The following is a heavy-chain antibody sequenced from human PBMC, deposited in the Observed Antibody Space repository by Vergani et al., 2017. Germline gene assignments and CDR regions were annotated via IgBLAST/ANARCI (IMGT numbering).Heavy chain of an antibody. J-gene: IGHJ6*03. V-gene: IGHV5-10-1*03. CDR2: IDPSDSYT. D-gene: IGHD6-13*01. Sequence: EVQLVQSGAEVKKPGESLRISCKGSGYSFTSYWISWVRQMPGKGLEWMGRIDPSDSYTNYSPSFQGHVTISADKSISTAYLQWSSLKASDTAMYYCARLASSSWIRYYYDYYMDVWGKGTTVTVSS. CDR3: ARLASSSWIRYYYDYYMDV. CDR1: GYSFTSYW.